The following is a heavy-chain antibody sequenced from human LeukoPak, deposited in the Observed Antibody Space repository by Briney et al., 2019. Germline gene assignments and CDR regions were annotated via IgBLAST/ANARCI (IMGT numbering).Heavy chain of an antibody. CDR1: GFTFSSYA. V-gene: IGHV3-23*01. CDR2: ISGSGGST. Sequence: PGGSLRLSCAASGFTFSSYAMSWVRQAPGKGLEWVSAISGSGGSTYYADSEKGRFTISRDNSKNTLYLQMNSLRVDDTAVYYCAKVNYYHPYFWGQGTLVTVSS. CDR3: AKVNYYHPYF. D-gene: IGHD3-22*01. J-gene: IGHJ4*02.